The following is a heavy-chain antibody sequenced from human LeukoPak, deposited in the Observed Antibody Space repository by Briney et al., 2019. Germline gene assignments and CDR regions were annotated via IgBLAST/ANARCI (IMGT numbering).Heavy chain of an antibody. D-gene: IGHD1-14*01. CDR3: ARARKGYYFDY. V-gene: IGHV3-11*04. J-gene: IGHJ4*02. CDR2: ITDTGSTT. Sequence: GGSLRLSLAASGFTFSYNDMASIRQAPGKGLEWVSYITDTGSTTYYADPVKGRFTISRDNAKNTLYLQMNSLRGEDTAVYYCARARKGYYFDYWGQGTLVTVSS. CDR1: GFTFSYND.